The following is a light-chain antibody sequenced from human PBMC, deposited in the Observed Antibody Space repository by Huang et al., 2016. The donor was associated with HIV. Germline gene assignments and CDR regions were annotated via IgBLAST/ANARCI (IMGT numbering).Light chain of an antibody. Sequence: EIVLTQSPATLSLSPGERATLSVRASQSVSSYLAWYQQKPGQALRLLIYDASNRATGSPARFSGSGYGTDFTLTISSLEPEDFSGYYCQQRSNWPRVTFGGGTKVEIK. J-gene: IGKJ4*01. CDR1: QSVSSY. V-gene: IGKV3-11*01. CDR2: DAS. CDR3: QQRSNWPRVT.